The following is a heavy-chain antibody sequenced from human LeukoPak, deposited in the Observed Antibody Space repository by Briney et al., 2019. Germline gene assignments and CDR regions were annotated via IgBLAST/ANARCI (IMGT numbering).Heavy chain of an antibody. D-gene: IGHD1-14*01. V-gene: IGHV3-66*01. J-gene: IGHJ4*02. CDR1: GFTVSSNY. CDR2: IYSGGST. Sequence: GGSLRLSCAASGFTVSSNYMSWVRQAPGKGLEWVSVIYSGGSTYYADSVKGRFTISRDNSKNTLYLHIDSLRAEDTAVYYCVKDNPLDYWGQGTLVIVSS. CDR3: VKDNPLDY.